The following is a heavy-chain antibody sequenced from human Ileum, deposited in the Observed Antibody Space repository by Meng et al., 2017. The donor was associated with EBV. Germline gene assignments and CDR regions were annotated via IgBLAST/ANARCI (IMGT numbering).Heavy chain of an antibody. CDR3: AQGLGAYQIDQ. V-gene: IGHV3-15*07. CDR2: IKSKGDGGTT. CDR1: GVTFRDTW. Sequence: EAQLAESGGGLVQSGGSLRLSCAASGVTFRDTWMNWVRQAPGKGLEWVGRIKSKGDGGTTDYAAPVKGRFPISRDDSKNTVYLQMSSLRGEDTAVYYCAQGLGAYQIDQWGQGILVTVSS. J-gene: IGHJ4*02. D-gene: IGHD3-16*01.